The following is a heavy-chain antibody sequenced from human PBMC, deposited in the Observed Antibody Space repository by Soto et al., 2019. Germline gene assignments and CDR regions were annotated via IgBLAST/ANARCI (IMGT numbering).Heavy chain of an antibody. J-gene: IGHJ5*02. D-gene: IGHD3-9*01. CDR2: IYYSGSI. CDR1: GGSINSRGYY. Sequence: QVQLQESGPGLVRPSQTLSLTCTVSGGSINSRGYYWTWIRQHPGKGLEWIGNIYYSGSIHFKPSLKCRLNMLVDTSENQFALKLTSVTAADTAVYYCARPSESTGYFYGWFDPWGQGTLVTVSS. CDR3: ARPSESTGYFYGWFDP. V-gene: IGHV4-31*03.